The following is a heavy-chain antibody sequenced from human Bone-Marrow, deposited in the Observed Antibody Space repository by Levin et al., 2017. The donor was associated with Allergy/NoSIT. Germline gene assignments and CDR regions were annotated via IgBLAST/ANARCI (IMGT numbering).Heavy chain of an antibody. V-gene: IGHV1-2*06. CDR3: ARDLFVESEDAFDV. CDR2: MNPYSGVT. D-gene: IGHD2-15*01. J-gene: IGHJ3*01. Sequence: ASVKVSCKASGYTFTAYHMHWARQAPGQGLEWMGRMNPYSGVTNYAQNFQDRVTMTRDTSIRTAYMELSGLRSDDTAVYYCARDLFVESEDAFDVWGQGTVVNVSS. CDR1: GYTFTAYH.